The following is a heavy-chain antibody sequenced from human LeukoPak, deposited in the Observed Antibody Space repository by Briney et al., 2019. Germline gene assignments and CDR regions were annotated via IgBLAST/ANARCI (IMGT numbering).Heavy chain of an antibody. J-gene: IGHJ4*02. D-gene: IGHD3-3*01. CDR1: GFTFSSYA. CDR3: AKVIRFLEWSFDY. CDR2: ISGSGGST. V-gene: IGHV3-23*01. Sequence: GGSLRLSCAASGFTFSSYAMSWVRQAPGKGLEWASAISGSGGSTYYADSVKGRFTISRDNSKNTLYLQMNSLRAEDTAVYYCAKVIRFLEWSFDYWGQGTLVTVSS.